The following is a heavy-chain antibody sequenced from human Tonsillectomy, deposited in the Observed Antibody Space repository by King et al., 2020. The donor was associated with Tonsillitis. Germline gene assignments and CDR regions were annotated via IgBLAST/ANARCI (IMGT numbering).Heavy chain of an antibody. J-gene: IGHJ4*02. CDR2: IRDDGGNK. CDR1: GFTFSSYG. D-gene: IGHD2-8*01. V-gene: IGHV3-30*02. CDR3: GGMVYTRDY. Sequence: HVQLVESGGGVVQPGGSLRLSCTASGFTFSSYGMHWVRQAPGKGLEWVAFIRDDGGNKNYADSVKGRFTISRDNSKNTLYLQMSSLRAEETAVYYCGGMVYTRDYWGQGTLVTVSS.